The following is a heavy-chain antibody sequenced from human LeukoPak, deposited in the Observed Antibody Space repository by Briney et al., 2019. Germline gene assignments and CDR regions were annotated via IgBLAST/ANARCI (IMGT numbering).Heavy chain of an antibody. D-gene: IGHD3-22*01. CDR2: IYYSGST. Sequence: PSETLSLTCTVSGGSISSYYWSWLRQPPGQGREWIGYIYYSGSTNYNSSLKNRVTISVDTSKNQFSRKLSSVTAADTAVYYCARGSYYYDRSGYYSPNYYFDYWGQGTLVTVSS. J-gene: IGHJ4*02. V-gene: IGHV4-59*01. CDR3: ARGSYYYDRSGYYSPNYYFDY. CDR1: GGSISSYY.